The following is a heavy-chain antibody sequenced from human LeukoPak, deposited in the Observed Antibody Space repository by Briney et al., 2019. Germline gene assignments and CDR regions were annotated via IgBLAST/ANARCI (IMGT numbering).Heavy chain of an antibody. Sequence: ASVKVSCKASGYTFTSYGISWVRQAPGQGLEWMGWISAYNGNTNYAQKLQGRVTITTDTSPSTAYLELRSLRSDDTAVYYCARVSVTIFGVVILGNWFDPWGQGTLVTVSS. D-gene: IGHD3-3*01. CDR1: GYTFTSYG. CDR2: ISAYNGNT. CDR3: ARVSVTIFGVVILGNWFDP. J-gene: IGHJ5*02. V-gene: IGHV1-18*01.